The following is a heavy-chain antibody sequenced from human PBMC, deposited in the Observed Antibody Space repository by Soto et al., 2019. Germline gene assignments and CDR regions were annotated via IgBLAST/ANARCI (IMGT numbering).Heavy chain of an antibody. CDR1: GFTFSNYG. Sequence: GGALRLSCAASGFTFSNYGIHWVRQPPGKGLEWVAVISHDANNKYYADSVKGRFTISRDNSRNTLYLQMSSLRAEDTAVYYCAKGQVEWFYNPFDYWGQGALVTVSS. V-gene: IGHV3-30*18. CDR2: ISHDANNK. CDR3: AKGQVEWFYNPFDY. J-gene: IGHJ4*02. D-gene: IGHD3-3*01.